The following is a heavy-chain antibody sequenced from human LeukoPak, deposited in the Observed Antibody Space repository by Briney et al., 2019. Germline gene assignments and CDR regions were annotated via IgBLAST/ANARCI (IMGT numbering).Heavy chain of an antibody. Sequence: PGGSLSLSRSASGFTFSSYAMHWVRQAPGKGLEYVSAISSNGGSTFYTDSVKGSFTISRDNSKNTLYLQMSSLRAEDTAVYYCVTRAEYSSSSLIDYWGQRTL. CDR3: VTRAEYSSSSLIDY. CDR2: ISSNGGST. J-gene: IGHJ4*02. V-gene: IGHV3-64D*09. D-gene: IGHD6-6*01. CDR1: GFTFSSYA.